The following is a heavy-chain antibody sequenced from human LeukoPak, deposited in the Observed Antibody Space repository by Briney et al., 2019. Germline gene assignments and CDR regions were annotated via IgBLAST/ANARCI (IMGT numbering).Heavy chain of an antibody. V-gene: IGHV7-4-1*02. CDR2: TDRNTGNP. CDR1: GYTFRNYA. J-gene: IGHJ5*02. Sequence: EASVKVSCKASGYTFRNYAINWVRQAPGQGLEWMGWTDRNTGNPTYAQGFTGRFVFSLDTSVTTAYLQISSLKAEDTAVYYCVRDVGNYDSRGYYLGWFDPWGQGTLVTVSS. CDR3: VRDVGNYDSRGYYLGWFDP. D-gene: IGHD3-22*01.